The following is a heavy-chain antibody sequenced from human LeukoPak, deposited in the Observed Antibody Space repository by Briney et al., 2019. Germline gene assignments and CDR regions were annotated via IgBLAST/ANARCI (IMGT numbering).Heavy chain of an antibody. Sequence: GASVKVSCKASGGTFSSYAINWVRQAPGQGLEWMGRIIPMLGTVNYAQKFQGRVTIIADKFTSTAYMELSSLRSEDTAMYYCARDLANCDGDCSDWYFDLWGRGTLVTVSS. D-gene: IGHD2-21*02. CDR2: IIPMLGTV. J-gene: IGHJ2*01. CDR1: GGTFSSYA. V-gene: IGHV1-69*10. CDR3: ARDLANCDGDCSDWYFDL.